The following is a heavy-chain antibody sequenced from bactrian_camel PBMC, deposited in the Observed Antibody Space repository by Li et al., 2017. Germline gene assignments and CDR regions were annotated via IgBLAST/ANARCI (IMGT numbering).Heavy chain of an antibody. CDR1: GYTADINC. V-gene: IGHV3S53*01. Sequence: HVQLVESGGGSVQPGGSLRLSCAASGYTADINCMGWFRQATGKKHEGVAAIDSDGAINYANSVKGRFTISKDKDKNIVYLEMTNLKPEDAAMYYCAAASFQPTMGRIGMDRYNNWGQGTQVTVS. CDR3: AAASFQPTMGRIGMDRYNN. D-gene: IGHD3*01. CDR2: IDSDGAI. J-gene: IGHJ4*01.